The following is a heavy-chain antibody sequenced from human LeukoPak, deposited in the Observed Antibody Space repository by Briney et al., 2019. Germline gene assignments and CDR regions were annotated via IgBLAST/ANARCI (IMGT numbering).Heavy chain of an antibody. CDR3: ARDFTMGVAGTVYLDY. J-gene: IGHJ4*02. CDR1: GFTFSSYE. D-gene: IGHD6-19*01. CDR2: IGSGGSPI. Sequence: GGSLRLSCTASGFTFSSYEMNWVRQAPGKGLEWRSYIGSGGSPIHYADSVKGRFTISRDDAKNSLFLQMSSLRAEDTAVYYCARDFTMGVAGTVYLDYWGQGTLVTVSS. V-gene: IGHV3-48*03.